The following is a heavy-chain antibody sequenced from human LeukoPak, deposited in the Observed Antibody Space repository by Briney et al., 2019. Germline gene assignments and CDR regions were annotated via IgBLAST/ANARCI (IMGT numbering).Heavy chain of an antibody. CDR3: ARGFPSRRNYDSSGYYSYYFDD. D-gene: IGHD3-22*01. CDR2: ISGYNGNT. V-gene: IGHV1-18*01. CDR1: GYTFTNYG. J-gene: IGHJ4*02. Sequence: ASLKVSCKASGYTFTNYGISWVRQAPGQGLEWMGWISGYNGNTKHAQKVKGRVTMTTDTSTTTAYMELRSLRSDDTAVYYCARGFPSRRNYDSSGYYSYYFDDWRQGTLVSVSS.